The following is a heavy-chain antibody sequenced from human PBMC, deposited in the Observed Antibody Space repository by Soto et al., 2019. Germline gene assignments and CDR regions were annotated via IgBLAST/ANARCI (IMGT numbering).Heavy chain of an antibody. CDR3: ARVWELDRSYNWFDP. D-gene: IGHD1-26*01. V-gene: IGHV4-39*01. Sequence: PSETLSLTCTVSGGSISSSSYYWGWIRQPPGKGLEWIGSIYYSGSTYYNPSLKSRVTISVDTSKNQFSLKLSSVTAADTAVYYCARVWELDRSYNWFDPWGQGTLVTVSS. CDR2: IYYSGST. J-gene: IGHJ5*02. CDR1: GGSISSSSYY.